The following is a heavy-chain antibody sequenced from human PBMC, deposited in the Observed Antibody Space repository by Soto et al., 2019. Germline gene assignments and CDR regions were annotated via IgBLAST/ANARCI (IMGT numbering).Heavy chain of an antibody. CDR1: GFTFSSYA. CDR2: ISYDGTNK. V-gene: IGHV3-30-3*01. D-gene: IGHD5-18*01. CDR3: ARASVIQRRLNHFDY. Sequence: GGSLRLSCAASGFTFSSYAMHWVRQAPGKGLEWVALISYDGTNKYYADSVKGRFTISRDHSKNTLYLQMNSLRAEDTAVYYCARASVIQRRLNHFDYSGQGTLVTVSS. J-gene: IGHJ4*02.